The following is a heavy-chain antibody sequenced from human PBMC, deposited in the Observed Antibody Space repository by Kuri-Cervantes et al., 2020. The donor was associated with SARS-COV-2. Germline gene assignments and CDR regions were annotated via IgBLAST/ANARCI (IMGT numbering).Heavy chain of an antibody. CDR2: IIPIFGTA. CDR1: GGTFSSYA. J-gene: IGHJ6*02. Sequence: SVKVSCKASGGTFSSYAISWVRQAPGHGLEWMGGIIPIFGTANYAQKFQGRVTITADEPTSTAYMELSSLRSEDTAVYYCARDNGDSGSYFVWGQGTTVTVSS. V-gene: IGHV1-69*13. CDR3: ARDNGDSGSYFV. D-gene: IGHD1-26*01.